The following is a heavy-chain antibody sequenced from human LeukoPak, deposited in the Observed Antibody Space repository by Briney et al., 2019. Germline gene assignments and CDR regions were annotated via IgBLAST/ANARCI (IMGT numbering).Heavy chain of an antibody. CDR1: GFTFSGSA. Sequence: PGGYLRRSCAASGFTFSGSAMHRVRQASGKGLEWVGRIKSKANSYATAYAASVKGRFTISRDDSKNTAYLQMNSLKTEDTAVYYCIAVAGHRNSIDYWGQGTLVTVSS. V-gene: IGHV3-73*01. CDR3: IAVAGHRNSIDY. CDR2: IKSKANSYAT. D-gene: IGHD6-19*01. J-gene: IGHJ4*02.